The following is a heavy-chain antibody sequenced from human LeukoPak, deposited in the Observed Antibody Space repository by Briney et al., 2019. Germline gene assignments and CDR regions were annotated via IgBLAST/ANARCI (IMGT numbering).Heavy chain of an antibody. V-gene: IGHV3-53*01. J-gene: IGHJ4*02. CDR1: GFTVSSNY. D-gene: IGHD6-13*01. CDR3: ARRLYSSSWSSFDY. Sequence: GGSLRLSCAASGFTVSSNYMSWVRQAPGKGLEWVSVIYSGGSTYYADSVKGRFTISRDNSKNTLYPQMNSLRAEDTAVYYCARRLYSSSWSSFDYWGQGTLVTVSS. CDR2: IYSGGST.